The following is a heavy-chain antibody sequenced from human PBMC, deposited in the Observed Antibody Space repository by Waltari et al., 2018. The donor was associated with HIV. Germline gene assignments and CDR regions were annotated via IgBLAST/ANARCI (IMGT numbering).Heavy chain of an antibody. CDR3: SRAGVYNSYYYGMDV. V-gene: IGHV4-59*01. J-gene: IGHJ6*02. D-gene: IGHD1-1*01. CDR1: GGSISSYY. Sequence: QVQLQESGPGLVKPSETLYLTCTVPGGSISSYYWAWIRQPPGKGLERIGYIYYSGSTNSIPSLHRRVTISVHTSKNRSYLKVSSVPAADAVVYDCSRAGVYNSYYYGMDVWGQGTTVSVSS. CDR2: IYYSGST.